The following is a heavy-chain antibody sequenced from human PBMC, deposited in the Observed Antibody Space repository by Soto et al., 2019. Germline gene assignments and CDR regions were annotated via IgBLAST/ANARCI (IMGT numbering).Heavy chain of an antibody. D-gene: IGHD1-1*01. Sequence: QVQLVESGGGVVQPGRSLRLSCAASGFTFSSYAMHWVRQAPGKGLEWVAVISYDGSNKYYADSVKGRFTISRDNSKNTLYLQMNSLRAEDTAVYYCARDGVFYRDDDSFDYWGQGTLVSVSS. J-gene: IGHJ4*02. CDR3: ARDGVFYRDDDSFDY. CDR1: GFTFSSYA. V-gene: IGHV3-30-3*01. CDR2: ISYDGSNK.